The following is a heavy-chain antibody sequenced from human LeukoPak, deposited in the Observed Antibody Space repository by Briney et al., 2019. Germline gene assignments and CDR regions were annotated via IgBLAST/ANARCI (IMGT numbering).Heavy chain of an antibody. J-gene: IGHJ4*02. CDR2: IGDTGRAK. D-gene: IGHD3-10*01. CDR1: GFTFSSRG. CDR3: AKDPMWVRGGTIPDNSLDY. Sequence: GGSLRLSCAASGFTFSSRGMHWVRQAPGKGLEWVVVIGDTGRAKHYADSVQGRFTASRDNSQNTLYLEMNSLRDEDTAFYYCAKDPMWVRGGTIPDNSLDYWGQGTQVTVSS. V-gene: IGHV3-30*18.